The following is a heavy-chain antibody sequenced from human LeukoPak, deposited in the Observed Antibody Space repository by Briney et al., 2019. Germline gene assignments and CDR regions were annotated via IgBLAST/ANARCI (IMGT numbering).Heavy chain of an antibody. D-gene: IGHD3-22*01. V-gene: IGHV3-30*18. Sequence: PGPSLTPSRAPSGFSFSSYGMGSVRQAPGRGLGCVAVISFDGSNTSYAHSVKGRSTIARDNSKTTLYLQMNSLRAEDTAVYYCAKGEYWLMTYYYYYGMDLWAQETTLRVSS. CDR1: GFSFSSYG. CDR2: ISFDGSNT. CDR3: AKGEYWLMTYYYYYGMDL. J-gene: IGHJ6*01.